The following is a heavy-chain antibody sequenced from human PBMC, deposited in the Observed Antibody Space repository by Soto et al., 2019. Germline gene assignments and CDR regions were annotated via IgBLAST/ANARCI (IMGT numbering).Heavy chain of an antibody. CDR1: GYTFTSYA. V-gene: IGHV1-3*01. Sequence: ASVKVSCKASGYTFTSYAMHWLRQSPGQRLEWMGWINAGNGNTKYSQKFQGRVTITRDTSASTAYMELSSLRSEDTAVYYCARDVSPYDFWSGYYRYYYYYGMDVWGQGTTVTVSS. CDR2: INAGNGNT. D-gene: IGHD3-3*01. CDR3: ARDVSPYDFWSGYYRYYYYYGMDV. J-gene: IGHJ6*02.